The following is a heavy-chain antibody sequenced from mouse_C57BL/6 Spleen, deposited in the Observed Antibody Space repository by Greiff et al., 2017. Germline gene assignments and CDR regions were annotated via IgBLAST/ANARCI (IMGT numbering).Heavy chain of an antibody. CDR1: GFTFSSYG. CDR3: ARQSGASWFAD. CDR2: ISSGGSYT. D-gene: IGHD4-1*01. J-gene: IGHJ3*01. V-gene: IGHV5-6*01. Sequence: EVHLVESGGDLVKPGGSLKLSCAASGFTFSSYGMSWVRQTPDKRLEWVATISSGGSYTYYPDSVKGRFTISRDNAKNTMYLHMTSQNSEYTALYDCARQSGASWFADWGKVALVTVAA.